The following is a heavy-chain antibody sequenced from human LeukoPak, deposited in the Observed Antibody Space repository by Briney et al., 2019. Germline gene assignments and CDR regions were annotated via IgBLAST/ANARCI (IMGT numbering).Heavy chain of an antibody. J-gene: IGHJ3*02. CDR1: GGTFSSYA. V-gene: IGHV1-69*04. D-gene: IGHD1-14*01. Sequence: SVKVSCKASGGTFSSYAISWVRQAPGQGLEWMGSIIPILGIANYAQKFQGRVPITADKSTSTAYMELSSLRSEDTAAYYCARKLPDRTNDAFDIWGQGKMDTVSS. CDR2: IIPILGIA. CDR3: ARKLPDRTNDAFDI.